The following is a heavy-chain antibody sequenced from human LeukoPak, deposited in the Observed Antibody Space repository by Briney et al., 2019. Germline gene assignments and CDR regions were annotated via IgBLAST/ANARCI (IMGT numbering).Heavy chain of an antibody. CDR2: ISSSSSYI. CDR3: ARQPAASDLWSGYKGYFDY. Sequence: PGGSLRLSCAASGFTFSSYSMNWVRQAPGKGLEWVSSISSSSSYIYYADSVKGRFTISRDNAKNSLYLQMNSLRAEDTAVYYCARQPAASDLWSGYKGYFDYWGQGTLVTVSS. CDR1: GFTFSSYS. J-gene: IGHJ4*02. V-gene: IGHV3-21*01. D-gene: IGHD3-3*01.